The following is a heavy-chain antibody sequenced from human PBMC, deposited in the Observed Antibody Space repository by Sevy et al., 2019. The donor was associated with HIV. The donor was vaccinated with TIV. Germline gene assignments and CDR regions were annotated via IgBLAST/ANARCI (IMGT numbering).Heavy chain of an antibody. J-gene: IGHJ4*02. V-gene: IGHV3-30-3*01. CDR3: AMDVNPAAAGLFDY. D-gene: IGHD6-13*01. Sequence: GGSLRLSCAASGFTFSSYAMHWVRQAPGKGLEWVAVISYDGSNKYYADSVKGRFTISRDNSKNTLYLQMNSLRAEDTAVYYCAMDVNPAAAGLFDYWGQGTLVTVSS. CDR2: ISYDGSNK. CDR1: GFTFSSYA.